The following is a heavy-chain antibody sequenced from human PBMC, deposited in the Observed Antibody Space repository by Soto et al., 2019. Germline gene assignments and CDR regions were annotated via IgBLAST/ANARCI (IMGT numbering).Heavy chain of an antibody. CDR3: ARGPSGDKVDY. D-gene: IGHD1-26*01. CDR2: IYNSGST. J-gene: IGHJ4*02. Sequence: PSETLSLTCTVSGGSISNRDYTWSWIRQPPGEGLEWIGHIYNSGSTYSNPSLESRVIISVDMSKNQFSLKLSSVTAADTALYYCARGPSGDKVDYWGQGTLVTVSS. V-gene: IGHV4-30-4*01. CDR1: GGSISNRDYT.